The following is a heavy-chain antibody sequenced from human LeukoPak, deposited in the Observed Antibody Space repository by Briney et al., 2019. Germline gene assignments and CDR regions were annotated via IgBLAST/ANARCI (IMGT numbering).Heavy chain of an antibody. CDR3: ARGHYYYGMDV. CDR2: THYTGNT. Sequence: SETLSLTCSVSGDSINNYYWNWIRQPPGKELEWIGYTHYTGNTNYNPSLKSRVTISVDTSKNQFSLKLSSVTAADTAVYYCARGHYYYGMDVWGQGTTVTVSS. CDR1: GDSINNYY. V-gene: IGHV4-59*01. J-gene: IGHJ6*02.